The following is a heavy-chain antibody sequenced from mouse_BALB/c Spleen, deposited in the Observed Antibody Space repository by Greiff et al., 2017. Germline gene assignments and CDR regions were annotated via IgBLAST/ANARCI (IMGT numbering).Heavy chain of an antibody. CDR3: ARYWGNYHAMDY. CDR1: GFTFSSFG. CDR2: ISSGSSTI. Sequence: EVQLVESGGGLVKPGGSRKLSCAASGFTFSSFGMHWVRQAPEKGLEWVAYISSGSSTIYYADTVKGRFTISRDNPKNTLFLQMTSLRSEDTAMYYCARYWGNYHAMDYWGQGTSVTVSS. V-gene: IGHV5-17*02. D-gene: IGHD2-1*01. J-gene: IGHJ4*01.